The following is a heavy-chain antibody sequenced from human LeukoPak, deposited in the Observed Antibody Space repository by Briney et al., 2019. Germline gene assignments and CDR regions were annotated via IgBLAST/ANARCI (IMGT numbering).Heavy chain of an antibody. J-gene: IGHJ4*02. CDR1: GFTVSSNY. D-gene: IGHD3-9*01. V-gene: IGHV3-66*01. CDR2: IYSGGST. Sequence: GGSLRLSCAASGFTVSSNYMSWVRQAPGKGLEWVSVIYSGGSTYYADSVKGRFTISRDNSKNTLYLQMNSLRAEDTAVYYCARAVPHYDILTGYYKVNYFDYWGQGTLVTVSS. CDR3: ARAVPHYDILTGYYKVNYFDY.